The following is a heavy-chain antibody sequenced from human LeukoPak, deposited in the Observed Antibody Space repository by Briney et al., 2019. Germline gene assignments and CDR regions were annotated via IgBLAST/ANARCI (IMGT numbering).Heavy chain of an antibody. CDR3: ARSRESDSGMAAWGFDY. Sequence: GGSLRLSFAASGFTFSSYSMNWVRQAPGKGLEWVSSISSSSSNIYYADSVKGRFTISRDNAKNSLYLQMNSLRAEDTAVYYCARSRESDSGMAAWGFDYWGQGTLVTVSS. CDR1: GFTFSSYS. J-gene: IGHJ4*02. CDR2: ISSSSSNI. V-gene: IGHV3-21*01. D-gene: IGHD6-13*01.